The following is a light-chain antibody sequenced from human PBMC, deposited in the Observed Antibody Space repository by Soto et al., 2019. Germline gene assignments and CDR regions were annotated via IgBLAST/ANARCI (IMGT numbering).Light chain of an antibody. CDR1: QGINNY. CDR2: AAS. J-gene: IGKJ1*01. Sequence: IQMTQSPSSLSASVGDRVTITCRASQGINNYLAWYQQRPGKVPRLLIYAASTLQSGVPSRFRGSRSGTDFTLTIRSLQAEDVATLYCQNYDRGPRTVGQGTKVEIK. CDR3: QNYDRGPRT. V-gene: IGKV1-27*01.